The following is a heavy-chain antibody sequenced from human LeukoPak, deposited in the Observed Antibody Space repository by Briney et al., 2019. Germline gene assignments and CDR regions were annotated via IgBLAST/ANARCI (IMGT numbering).Heavy chain of an antibody. CDR1: GGSISSYH. CDR2: IYTSGST. D-gene: IGHD4-23*01. CDR3: ARQGRWVSWAFDI. Sequence: SETLSLTCTVSGGSISSYHWSWIRQPPGKGLEWIGYIYTSGSTNYNPSLKSRVTISVDTSKNQFSLKLSSVTAADTAVYYCARQGRWVSWAFDIWGQGTMVTVSS. V-gene: IGHV4-4*09. J-gene: IGHJ3*02.